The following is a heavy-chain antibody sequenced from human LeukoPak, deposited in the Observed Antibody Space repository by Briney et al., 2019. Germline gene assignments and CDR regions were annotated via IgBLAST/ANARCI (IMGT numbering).Heavy chain of an antibody. V-gene: IGHV3-7*01. CDR1: GFTFSFYW. CDR3: VRDRYGSM. D-gene: IGHD3-22*01. Sequence: GGSLRLSCAASGFTFSFYWMTWVRLAPGKGLEWVANIDEDGTKKYYVDSVKGRFTISRDNAKNSVFLQMNSLRVEDTAVYYCVRDRYGSMWGQETLVTVSS. CDR2: IDEDGTKK. J-gene: IGHJ4*02.